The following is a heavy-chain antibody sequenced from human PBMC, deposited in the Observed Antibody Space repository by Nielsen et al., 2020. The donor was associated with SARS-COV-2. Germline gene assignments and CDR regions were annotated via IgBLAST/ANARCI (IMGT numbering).Heavy chain of an antibody. V-gene: IGHV4-61*01. CDR1: GGSGSSGSYY. Sequence: SETLSLTCTVSGGSGSSGSYYWSWIRQPPGKGLEWIGYIYYSGSTNYNPSLKSRVTISVDMSKNQFSLKLSSVTAADTAVYYCARIGKSEGIDYWGQGTLVTVSS. CDR2: IYYSGST. J-gene: IGHJ4*02. D-gene: IGHD6-13*01. CDR3: ARIGKSEGIDY.